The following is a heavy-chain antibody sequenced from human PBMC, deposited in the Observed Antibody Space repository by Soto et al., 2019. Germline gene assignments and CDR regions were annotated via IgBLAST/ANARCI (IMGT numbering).Heavy chain of an antibody. J-gene: IGHJ4*02. Sequence: GGSLRLSCAASGFTFSSYGMHWVRQAPGKGLEWVAVISYDGSNKYYADSVKGRFTISRDKYKNTLYLQMNSLRAEDTAVYYCAKDRWFGESTYYFDYWGQGTLVTASS. D-gene: IGHD3-10*01. CDR3: AKDRWFGESTYYFDY. CDR2: ISYDGSNK. CDR1: GFTFSSYG. V-gene: IGHV3-30*18.